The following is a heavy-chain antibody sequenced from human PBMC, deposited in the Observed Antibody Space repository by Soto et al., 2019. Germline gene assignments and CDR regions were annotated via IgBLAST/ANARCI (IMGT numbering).Heavy chain of an antibody. CDR3: VKTCSSGWYSSIDY. CDR2: IKQDGSEK. Sequence: GGSLRLSCAASGFTFSSYWMSWVRQAPGKGLEWVANIKQDGSEKYYVDSVKGRFTISRDDAKNSLYLQMNSLRDEDTAVYYCVKTCSSGWYSSIDYWGQGTLVTVSS. J-gene: IGHJ4*02. D-gene: IGHD6-19*01. V-gene: IGHV3-7*01. CDR1: GFTFSSYW.